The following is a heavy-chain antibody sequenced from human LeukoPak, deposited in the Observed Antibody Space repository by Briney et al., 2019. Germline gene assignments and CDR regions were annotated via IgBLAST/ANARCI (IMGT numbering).Heavy chain of an antibody. CDR1: GYTFTGYY. D-gene: IGHD3-22*01. CDR2: MNPNSGGT. V-gene: IGHV1-2*07. CDR3: TRAPSSGPFDY. Sequence: ASVNVSCKASGYTFTGYYIHWVRQAPGQGLKWMGWMNPNSGGTDYAHKFQGRVTMTRDTSISTAYMELSRLRSDDTALYYCTRAPSSGPFDYWGQGTLVTVSS. J-gene: IGHJ4*02.